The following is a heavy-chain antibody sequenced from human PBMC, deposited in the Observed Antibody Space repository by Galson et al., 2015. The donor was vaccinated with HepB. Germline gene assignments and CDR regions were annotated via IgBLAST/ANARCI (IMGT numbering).Heavy chain of an antibody. CDR1: GGTFSSSI. J-gene: IGHJ6*02. CDR2: IITLFHTP. D-gene: IGHD5-18*01. CDR3: ARIRRYNYGYLKPQVPYGMDV. Sequence: SVKVSCKASGGTFSSSIISWVRQAPGQGLEWMGGIITLFHTPNYAQKFQGRVTITADESRSTVYMHLSSLRSEDTAVYYCARIRRYNYGYLKPQVPYGMDVWGPGTTVTVSS. V-gene: IGHV1-69*13.